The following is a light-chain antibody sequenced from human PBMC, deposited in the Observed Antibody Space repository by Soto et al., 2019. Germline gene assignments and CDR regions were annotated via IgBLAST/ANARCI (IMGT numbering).Light chain of an antibody. Sequence: QSALTQPASVSVSPGQSITISCSGSSTDFGVSWYQHLPGKAPKLLIFEVSNRPSGVSTRFSGSKSGNMAFLTISGLQSEDEGLYHCCSYSSTTTLFGGGTKLTVL. J-gene: IGLJ2*01. V-gene: IGLV2-14*01. CDR1: STDFG. CDR3: CSYSSTTTL. CDR2: EVS.